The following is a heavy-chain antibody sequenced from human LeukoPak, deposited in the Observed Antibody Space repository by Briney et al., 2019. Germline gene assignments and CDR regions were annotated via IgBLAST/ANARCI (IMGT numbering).Heavy chain of an antibody. V-gene: IGHV4-34*01. D-gene: IGHD6-13*01. CDR3: ARMHSRNMDV. CDR1: GGSFSGYY. J-gene: IGHJ6*03. CDR2: INHSGST. Sequence: SETLSLTCAVYGGSFSGYYWSWIRQPPGKGLEWIGEINHSGSTNYNPSLKSRVTMSVDTSKNQFSLKLSSVTAADTAVYYCARMHSRNMDVWGKGTTVTVSS.